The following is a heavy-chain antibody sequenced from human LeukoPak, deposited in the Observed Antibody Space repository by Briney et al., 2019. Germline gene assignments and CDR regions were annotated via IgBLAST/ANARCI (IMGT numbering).Heavy chain of an antibody. CDR1: GYNFIIYW. D-gene: IGHD4/OR15-4a*01. CDR3: ARDNFGANLVGDAFDI. V-gene: IGHV5-51*01. CDR2: IYPGHSDT. Sequence: GESLKISCKGSGYNFIIYWIGWVRQMPGKGLEWMGIIYPGHSDTRYSPSFQGQVTISADKSISTAYLQWSSLKASDTDIYYCARDNFGANLVGDAFDIWGQGTMVTVSS. J-gene: IGHJ3*02.